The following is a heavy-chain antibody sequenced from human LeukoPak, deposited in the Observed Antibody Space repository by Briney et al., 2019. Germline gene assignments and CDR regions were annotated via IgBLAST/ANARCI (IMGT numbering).Heavy chain of an antibody. J-gene: IGHJ4*02. V-gene: IGHV4-39*07. CDR2: ISYSGNT. D-gene: IGHD3-10*01. CDR3: AGVRTGSQFDS. CDR1: GYSITSYNYY. Sequence: SETLSLTCTVSGYSITSYNYYWAWIRQPPGKDLEWIGSISYSGNTYYNPSLKGRVTISRDTSKNRFYLRLSSMTAADTAVHYCAGVRTGSQFDSWGQGTLVTVSS.